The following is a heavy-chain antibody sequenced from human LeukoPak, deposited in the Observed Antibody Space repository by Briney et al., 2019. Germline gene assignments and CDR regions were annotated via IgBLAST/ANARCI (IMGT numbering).Heavy chain of an antibody. CDR3: AADPGDY. CDR2: INQDGSEK. CDR1: GFTFSTYW. D-gene: IGHD7-27*01. V-gene: IGHV3-7*01. J-gene: IGHJ4*02. Sequence: LSGGSLRLSCAASGFTFSTYWMSWVRQAPGKGLEWVANINQDGSEKYYVDSVKDRFTISRDNAKNSLYLQMNSLRVEDTAVYYCAADPGDYWGQGTLVTVSS.